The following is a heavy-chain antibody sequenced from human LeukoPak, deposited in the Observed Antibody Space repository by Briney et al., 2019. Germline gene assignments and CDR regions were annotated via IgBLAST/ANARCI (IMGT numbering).Heavy chain of an antibody. Sequence: GGSLRLSCASSGFSITSYGMSWVRQAPGKGLEWVSVIGASGGSTYYADSVKGRFTISRDNSKNTLFLQMNSLRADDTAVYHCAKGGARSPSTYIGAWGKGNTV. CDR2: IGASGGST. D-gene: IGHD5-12*01. V-gene: IGHV3-23*01. J-gene: IGHJ6*03. CDR1: GFSITSYG. CDR3: AKGGARSPSTYIGA.